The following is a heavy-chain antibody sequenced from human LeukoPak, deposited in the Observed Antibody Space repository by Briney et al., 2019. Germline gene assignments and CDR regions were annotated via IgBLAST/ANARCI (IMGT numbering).Heavy chain of an antibody. J-gene: IGHJ4*02. Sequence: SCKASGGTFSSYAVSWVRQAPGKGLEWVSAISGSGGSTYYADSVKGRFTISRDNSKNTLYLQMNSLRAEDTAVYYCAKGYCSSTSCPLGYWGQGTLVTVSS. D-gene: IGHD2-2*01. V-gene: IGHV3-23*01. CDR2: ISGSGGST. CDR3: AKGYCSSTSCPLGY. CDR1: GGTFSSYA.